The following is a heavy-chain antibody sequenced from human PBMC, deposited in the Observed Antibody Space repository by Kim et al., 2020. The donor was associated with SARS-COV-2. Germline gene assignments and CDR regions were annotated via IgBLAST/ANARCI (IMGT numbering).Heavy chain of an antibody. V-gene: IGHV4-39*01. J-gene: IGHJ4*02. Sequence: LKSRVTISVDTSKNQFSLKLSSVTAADTAVYYCARQYDILTGYPAYYFDYWGQGTLVTVSS. D-gene: IGHD3-9*01. CDR3: ARQYDILTGYPAYYFDY.